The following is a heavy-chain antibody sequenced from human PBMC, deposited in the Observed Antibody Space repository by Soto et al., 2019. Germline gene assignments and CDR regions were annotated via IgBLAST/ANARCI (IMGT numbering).Heavy chain of an antibody. CDR2: ISYDGSNQ. CDR3: AKGVAVSQTYFQH. CDR1: GFTFSSYG. J-gene: IGHJ1*01. Sequence: ESGGGVVQPGRSLRLSCAASGFTFSSYGMHWVRQAPGKGLEWVAVISYDGSNQYYADSVKGRFTISRDTSKNTLYLQMNSLRADDTAVYYCAKGVAVSQTYFQHWGQGTLVTVSS. V-gene: IGHV3-30*18.